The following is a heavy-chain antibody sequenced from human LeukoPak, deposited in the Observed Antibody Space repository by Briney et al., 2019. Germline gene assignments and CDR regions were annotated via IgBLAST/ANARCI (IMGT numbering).Heavy chain of an antibody. J-gene: IGHJ4*02. V-gene: IGHV4-59*12. CDR2: IYHSGST. Sequence: SETLSLTCTVSGGSISSYYWSWIRQPPGKGLEWIGCIYHSGSTYYNPSLKSRVTISVDRSKNQFSLKLSSVTAADTAVYYCARVRTIDYCSGGSCYPESNFDYWGQGTLVTVSS. D-gene: IGHD2-15*01. CDR1: GGSISSYY. CDR3: ARVRTIDYCSGGSCYPESNFDY.